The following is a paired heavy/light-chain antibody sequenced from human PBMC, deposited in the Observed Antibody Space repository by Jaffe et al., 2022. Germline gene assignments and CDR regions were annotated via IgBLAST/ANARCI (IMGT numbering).Light chain of an antibody. V-gene: IGKV3-20*01. J-gene: IGKJ2*01. CDR3: QQYGSSPLYT. Sequence: EIVLTQSPGTLSLSPGERATLSCRASQSVSSSYLAWYQQKPGQAPRLLIYGASSRATGIPDRFSGSGSGTEFTLTISRLEPEDFAVYYCQQYGSSPLYTFGQGTKLEIK. CDR1: QSVSSSY. CDR2: GAS.
Heavy chain of an antibody. CDR3: TRRFGGSAGFDI. V-gene: IGHV1-46*03. Sequence: QVQLVQSGAEVKKPGASVKVSCKASGYTFTNYYMHWVRQAPGQGLEWMGIINPSGGSTSYAQKFQGRVTMTRDTSTSTVYMELSSLRSEDTALYYCTRRFGGSAGFDIWGQGTMVTVSS. J-gene: IGHJ3*02. D-gene: IGHD3-10*01. CDR2: INPSGGST. CDR1: GYTFTNYY.